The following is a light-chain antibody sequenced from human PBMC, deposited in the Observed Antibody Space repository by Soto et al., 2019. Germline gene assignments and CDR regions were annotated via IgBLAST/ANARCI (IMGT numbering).Light chain of an antibody. CDR2: RNN. CDR1: SFNIGSDF. J-gene: IGLJ3*02. Sequence: QPVLTQPPSASATPGQRVTISCSGSSFNIGSDFVFWYQQLPGTATKLLIYRNNQRPSGVPDRFSGSKSGTSASLAISGLRSEDEADYYCAAWDHSLSGWMIGGGTKLTVL. V-gene: IGLV1-47*01. CDR3: AAWDHSLSGWM.